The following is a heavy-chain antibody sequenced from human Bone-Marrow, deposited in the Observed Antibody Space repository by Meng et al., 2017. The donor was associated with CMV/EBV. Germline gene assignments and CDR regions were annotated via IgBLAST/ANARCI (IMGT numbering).Heavy chain of an antibody. CDR2: ISSYNGHT. V-gene: IGHV1-18*01. CDR3: ARDDPGIAAAGV. CDR1: GYTFTNSG. Sequence: ASVKVSCKASGYTFTNSGFSWVRQAPGQGLEWMGWISSYNGHTNYAQKFQGRVTMTTDTSTNTAFMELRSLRYDDTAVYYCARDDPGIAAAGVWGQGTLVTVSS. J-gene: IGHJ4*02. D-gene: IGHD6-13*01.